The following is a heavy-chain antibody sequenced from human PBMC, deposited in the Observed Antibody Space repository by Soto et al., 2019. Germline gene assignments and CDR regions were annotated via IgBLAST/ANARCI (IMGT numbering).Heavy chain of an antibody. Sequence: QVQLVQSGAEVKKPGASVKVSCTASGYTFTTYPIHWVRQAPGQSLEWMGWINGGNGNTKYSQKFQDRVTITRDKSARTAYMELASLTSEDTAVYNCTRGEPGVLEVFAAHQANYNYVDPWGQGALVTVSS. CDR1: GYTFTTYP. J-gene: IGHJ5*02. D-gene: IGHD2-21*01. CDR2: INGGNGNT. CDR3: TRGEPGVLEVFAAHQANYNYVDP. V-gene: IGHV1-3*01.